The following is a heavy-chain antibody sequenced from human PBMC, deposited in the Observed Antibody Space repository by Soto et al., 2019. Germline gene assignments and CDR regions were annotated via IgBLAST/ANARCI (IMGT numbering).Heavy chain of an antibody. CDR2: ISSSSSYI. V-gene: IGHV3-21*01. D-gene: IGHD3-9*01. Sequence: SMRLSCTASGFTFSSYGLNWVRQAPGKGLEWVSSISSSSSYIYYADSVKGRFTISRDNAKNSLYLQMNSLRAEDTAVYYCAREAYYDILTGYPSNYYYYGMDVWGQGTTVTVSS. CDR1: GFTFSSYG. CDR3: AREAYYDILTGYPSNYYYYGMDV. J-gene: IGHJ6*02.